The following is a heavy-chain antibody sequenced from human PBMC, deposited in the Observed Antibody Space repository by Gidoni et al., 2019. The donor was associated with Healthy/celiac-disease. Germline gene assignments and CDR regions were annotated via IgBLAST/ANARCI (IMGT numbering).Heavy chain of an antibody. J-gene: IGHJ4*02. CDR2: ISGSGGST. V-gene: IGHV3-23*01. Sequence: EVQLLESGGGLVQPGGSLRLSCAASGFTFSSYAMSWVRQAPGKGLEWVSAISGSGGSTYYADSVKGRFTISRDNSKNTLYLQMNSLRAEDTAVYYCAKDNYFCSSTSCVEDYWGQGTLVTVSS. D-gene: IGHD2-2*01. CDR3: AKDNYFCSSTSCVEDY. CDR1: GFTFSSYA.